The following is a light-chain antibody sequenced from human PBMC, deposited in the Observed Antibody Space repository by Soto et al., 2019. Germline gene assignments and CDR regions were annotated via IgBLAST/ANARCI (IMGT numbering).Light chain of an antibody. CDR1: SSDVGGYNY. CDR2: EVS. CDR3: CSYAGTNNFYV. Sequence: QSALTQPPSASGSPGQSVTISCTGTSSDVGGYNYVSWYQQRPGKAPKLMICEVSKRPSGVPDRFSGSKSANTASLTVSGLQAEDEADYYCCSYAGTNNFYVFGTGTKVTVL. V-gene: IGLV2-8*01. J-gene: IGLJ1*01.